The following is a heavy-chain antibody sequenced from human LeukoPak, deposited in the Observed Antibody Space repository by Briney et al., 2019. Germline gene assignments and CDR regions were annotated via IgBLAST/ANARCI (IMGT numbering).Heavy chain of an antibody. V-gene: IGHV3-11*04. CDR3: AREWGRW. D-gene: IGHD3-16*01. Sequence: GGSLRLFSGASGFIFNDYYMTWLRQARGPGPEWVSYITNSGTTIHRDSVKGRCTISRDNAKNSLYLQMNSLRVEDTALYYCAREWGRWGGQGTMVIVSS. CDR1: GFIFNDYY. CDR2: ITNSGTTI. J-gene: IGHJ3*01.